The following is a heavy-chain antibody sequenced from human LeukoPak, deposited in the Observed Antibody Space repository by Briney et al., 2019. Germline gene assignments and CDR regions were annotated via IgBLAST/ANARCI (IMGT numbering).Heavy chain of an antibody. Sequence: GGSLRLSRAASGFTFSSYAMYWVRQAPGKGLEWVAVISYDGSDKFYADSVKGRFTISRDNAKNSLYLQMNSLRAEDTAVYYCARDEGKWELGAFDIWGQGTMVTVSS. D-gene: IGHD1-26*01. CDR1: GFTFSSYA. CDR3: ARDEGKWELGAFDI. CDR2: ISYDGSDK. V-gene: IGHV3-30*04. J-gene: IGHJ3*02.